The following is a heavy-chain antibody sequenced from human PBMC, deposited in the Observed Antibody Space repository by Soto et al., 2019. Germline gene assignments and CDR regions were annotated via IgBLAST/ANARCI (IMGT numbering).Heavy chain of an antibody. CDR3: ARVISSVTMIASGWFDP. V-gene: IGHV1-69*06. CDR2: IIPIFGTA. CDR1: VDTFSSYA. J-gene: IGHJ5*02. D-gene: IGHD3-22*01. Sequence: SVKGAWKASVDTFSSYASSWLRQAPGQGLEWMGGIIPIFGTANYAQKFQGRVTITADKSTSTAYMELSSLRSEDTAVYYCARVISSVTMIASGWFDPWGQGTLVTVSS.